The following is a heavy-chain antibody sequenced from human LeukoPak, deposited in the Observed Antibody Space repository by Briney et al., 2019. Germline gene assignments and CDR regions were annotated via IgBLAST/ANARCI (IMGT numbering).Heavy chain of an antibody. D-gene: IGHD2-2*02. CDR3: ARDDCSSTSCYTGWFDP. J-gene: IGHJ5*02. V-gene: IGHV1-69*04. CDR1: GGTFSSYA. CDR2: IIPILGIA. Sequence: SVKVSCKASGGTFSSYAISWVRQAPGQGLEWMGRIIPILGIANYAQKFQGRVTITADKSTSTAYMELSSLRSEDTAVYYCARDDCSSTSCYTGWFDPWGQGTLVTVSS.